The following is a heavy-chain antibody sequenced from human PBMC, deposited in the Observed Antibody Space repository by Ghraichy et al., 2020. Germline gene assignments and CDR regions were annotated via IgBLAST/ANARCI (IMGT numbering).Heavy chain of an antibody. Sequence: GGSLRLSCAASGFTFDDYGMSWVRQAPGKGLEWVSGINWNGGSTGYADSVKGRFTISRDNAKNSLYLQMNSLRAEDTALYYCARVEGGGIAAAEFDYWGQGTLVTVSS. D-gene: IGHD6-13*01. CDR1: GFTFDDYG. CDR3: ARVEGGGIAAAEFDY. CDR2: INWNGGST. V-gene: IGHV3-20*04. J-gene: IGHJ4*02.